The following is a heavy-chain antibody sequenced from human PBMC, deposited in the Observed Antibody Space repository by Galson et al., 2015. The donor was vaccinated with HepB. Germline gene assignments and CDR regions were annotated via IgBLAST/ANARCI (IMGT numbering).Heavy chain of an antibody. V-gene: IGHV3-33*01. Sequence: SLRLSCAASEFTFSTYGMHWVRQAPGKGLEWEAVIWYDGSNKYYADSVKGRFTISRDNSKNTLYLQMNSLRAEDTAVYYCARDRPGYSYGYYYYYGMDVWGQGTTVTVSS. CDR3: ARDRPGYSYGYYYYYGMDV. CDR1: EFTFSTYG. CDR2: IWYDGSNK. J-gene: IGHJ6*02. D-gene: IGHD5-18*01.